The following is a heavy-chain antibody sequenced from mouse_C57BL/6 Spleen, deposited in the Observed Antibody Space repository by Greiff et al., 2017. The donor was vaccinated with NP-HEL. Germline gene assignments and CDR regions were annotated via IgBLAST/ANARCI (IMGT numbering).Heavy chain of an antibody. CDR2: ISSGSSTI. CDR3: ARITGEYYYAMDY. CDR1: GFTFSDYG. V-gene: IGHV5-17*01. J-gene: IGHJ4*01. Sequence: EVKLVESGGGLVKPGGSLKLSCAASGFTFSDYGMHWVRQAPEKGLEWVAYISSGSSTIYYADTVKGRFTISRDNAKNTLFLQMTSLRSEDTAMYYCARITGEYYYAMDYWGQGTSVTVSS.